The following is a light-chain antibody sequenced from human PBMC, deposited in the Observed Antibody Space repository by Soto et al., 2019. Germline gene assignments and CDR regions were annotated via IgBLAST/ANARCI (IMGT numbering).Light chain of an antibody. Sequence: DIVMTQSPDSLAVSLGERAAINGKSSQSVLYSSNNKNYLAWYQHKPGQPPKLLIYWASTRESGVPDRFSGSGSGTDFTLTISSLQTVDVAVYYCQQYYSTPYTFGQGTKLEI. J-gene: IGKJ2*01. CDR1: QSVLYSSNNKNY. CDR3: QQYYSTPYT. V-gene: IGKV4-1*01. CDR2: WAS.